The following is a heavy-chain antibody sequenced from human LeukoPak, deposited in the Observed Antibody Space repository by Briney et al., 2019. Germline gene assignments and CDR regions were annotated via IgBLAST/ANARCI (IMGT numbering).Heavy chain of an antibody. J-gene: IGHJ4*02. CDR1: GGSISSYY. CDR2: IYYSGST. Sequence: PSETLSLTCTVSGGSISSYYWSWIRQPPGKGLEWIGYIYYSGSTNYNPSLKSRVTISVDTSKNQFSLRLSSVTAADTAVYYCARGRITATTTMDYWGQGTLVTVSS. CDR3: ARGRITATTTMDY. V-gene: IGHV4-59*01. D-gene: IGHD1-7*01.